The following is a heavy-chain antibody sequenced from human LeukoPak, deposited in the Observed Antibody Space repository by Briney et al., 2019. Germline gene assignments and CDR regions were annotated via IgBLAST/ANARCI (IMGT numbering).Heavy chain of an antibody. CDR2: ISGSGGST. D-gene: IGHD1-26*01. V-gene: IGHV3-23*01. J-gene: IGHJ4*02. CDR3: ARVRLRGSYPPGDY. CDR1: GFTFSNYG. Sequence: GGSLRLSCAASGFTFSNYGMHWVRQAPGKGLEWVSAISGSGGSTYYADSVKGRFTISRDNSKNTLYLQMNSLRAEDTAVYYCARVRLRGSYPPGDYWGQGTLVTVSS.